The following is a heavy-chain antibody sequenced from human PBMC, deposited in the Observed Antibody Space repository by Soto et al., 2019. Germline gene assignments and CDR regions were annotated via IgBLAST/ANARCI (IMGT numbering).Heavy chain of an antibody. D-gene: IGHD3-22*01. CDR3: ARHRFSSGSAYFDY. CDR1: GSTFTDFH. Sequence: QVQLVQSGADVKKPGASVKVSCKASGSTFTDFHVHWVRQAPGQGLEWMGSINPNSGDTDSAQKFQARVTMATDRDITTVYMELSRLKSDGTAVDYCARHRFSSGSAYFDYWGQGTLVTVSS. J-gene: IGHJ4*02. V-gene: IGHV1-2*02. CDR2: INPNSGDT.